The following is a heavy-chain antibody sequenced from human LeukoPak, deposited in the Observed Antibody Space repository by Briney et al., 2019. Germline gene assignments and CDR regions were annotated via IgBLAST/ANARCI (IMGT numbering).Heavy chain of an antibody. V-gene: IGHV4-59*01. CDR2: IYYSGST. CDR3: ARGVWPFLFDY. CDR1: GGSISSYY. Sequence: PPETPSLTCTVSGGSISSYYWSWIRQPPGKGLEWIGYIYYSGSTNYNPSLKGRVTISVDTSKNQFSLKLSSVTAADTAVYYCARGVWPFLFDYWGQGTLVTVFS. J-gene: IGHJ4*02. D-gene: IGHD6-13*01.